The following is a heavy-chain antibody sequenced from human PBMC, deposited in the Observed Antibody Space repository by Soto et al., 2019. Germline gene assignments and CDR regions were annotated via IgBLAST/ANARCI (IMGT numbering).Heavy chain of an antibody. V-gene: IGHV4-31*03. CDR1: SASISSGGFY. D-gene: IGHD3-10*01. J-gene: IGHJ4*02. Sequence: SETLSLTCSVSSASISSGGFYWSWIRQHPGKGLEWIGFIYYNGNTDYNPSLKRRVTMPAAPSKNPFSLGVPCVTAPDTAVYFCAKDAGRAPGKHLFDAWGRGTAVTVPP. CDR3: AKDAGRAPGKHLFDA. CDR2: IYYNGNT.